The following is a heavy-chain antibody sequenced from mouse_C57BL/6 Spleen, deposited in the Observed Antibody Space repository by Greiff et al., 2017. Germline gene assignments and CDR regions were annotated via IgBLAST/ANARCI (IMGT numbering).Heavy chain of an antibody. D-gene: IGHD1-1*01. CDR3: ARCYYGSSYAMDY. V-gene: IGHV1-76*01. CDR1: GYTFTDYY. J-gene: IGHJ4*01. Sequence: LQESGAELVRPGASVKLSCKASGYTFTDYYINWVKQRPGQGLEWIARIYPGSGNTYYNEKFKGKATLTAEKSSSTAYMQLSSLTSEDSAVYFCARCYYGSSYAMDYWGQGTSVTVSS. CDR2: IYPGSGNT.